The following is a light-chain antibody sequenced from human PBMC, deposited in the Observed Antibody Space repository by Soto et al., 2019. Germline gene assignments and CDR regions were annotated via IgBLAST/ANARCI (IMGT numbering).Light chain of an antibody. CDR3: QQYGSSLWT. Sequence: EIVMTQSPATLSVSPGERATLSCRASQSVSSNLAWYQQKPGQAPRLLIYGASTRATGIPARFSGSGSGTEFTLTISRLEPEDFAVYYCQQYGSSLWTSGQGTKVDIK. CDR2: GAS. V-gene: IGKV3D-15*01. J-gene: IGKJ1*01. CDR1: QSVSSN.